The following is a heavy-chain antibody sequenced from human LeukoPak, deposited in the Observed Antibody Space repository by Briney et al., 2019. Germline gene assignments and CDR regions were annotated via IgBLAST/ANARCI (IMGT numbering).Heavy chain of an antibody. CDR2: IYYSGST. CDR1: GYSISSGYY. Sequence: SETLSLTCTVSGYSISSGYYWGWIRQPPGKGLEWIGSIYYSGSTYYNPSLKSRVTISVDTSKNQFSLKLSSVTAADTAVYYCARDGEDSSGYPYYFDYWGQGTLVTVSS. V-gene: IGHV4-38-2*02. J-gene: IGHJ4*02. D-gene: IGHD3-22*01. CDR3: ARDGEDSSGYPYYFDY.